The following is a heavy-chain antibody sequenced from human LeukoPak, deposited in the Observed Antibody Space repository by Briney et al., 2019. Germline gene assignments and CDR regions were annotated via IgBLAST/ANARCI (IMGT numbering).Heavy chain of an antibody. J-gene: IGHJ5*02. CDR3: ARDPSAVANPNWFDP. Sequence: EASVKVSCKASGYTFTSYGISWVRQAPGQGLEWMGWISAYNGNTNYAQKLQGRVTMTTDTSTSTAYMELRSLRSDDTAVYYCARDPSAVANPNWFDPWGQGTLVTVSS. CDR2: ISAYNGNT. CDR1: GYTFTSYG. V-gene: IGHV1-18*01. D-gene: IGHD6-19*01.